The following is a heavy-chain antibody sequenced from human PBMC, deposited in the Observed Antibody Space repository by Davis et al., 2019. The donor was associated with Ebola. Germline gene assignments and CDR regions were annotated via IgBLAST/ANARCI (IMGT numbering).Heavy chain of an antibody. CDR1: GASLSGGSYS. CDR2: IYKSEKT. J-gene: IGHJ5*02. V-gene: IGHV4-30-2*01. D-gene: IGHD2/OR15-2a*01. Sequence: LRLSCAVSGASLSGGSYSWSWVRQPPGKALEWIGNIYKSEKTFYNPSLKSRVTMSIDKSKNQFSLRLSSLTAADTAIYYCARSEFGAFDPWGPGTLVTVST. CDR3: ARSEFGAFDP.